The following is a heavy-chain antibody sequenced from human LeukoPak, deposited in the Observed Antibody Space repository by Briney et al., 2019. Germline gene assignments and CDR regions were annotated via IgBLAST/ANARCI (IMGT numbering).Heavy chain of an antibody. V-gene: IGHV4-39*01. CDR2: IHYSGST. Sequence: SETLSLTCTVSGGSISSSSYYWGWIRQPPGKGLDWIGSIHYSGSTYYNPSLKSRITISVDTSKNQFSLKLRSVTAADTAVYYCARQRDYYDSSGYDYFDYWGQGTLVTVSS. J-gene: IGHJ4*02. CDR1: GGSISSSSYY. D-gene: IGHD3-22*01. CDR3: ARQRDYYDSSGYDYFDY.